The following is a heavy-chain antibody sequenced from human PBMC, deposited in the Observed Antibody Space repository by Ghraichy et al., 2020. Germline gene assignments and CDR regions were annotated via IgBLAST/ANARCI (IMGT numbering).Heavy chain of an antibody. CDR1: GGSISSSSYY. CDR3: ARHLHYGDYDYDAFDI. V-gene: IGHV4-39*01. Sequence: SETLSLTCTVSGGSISSSSYYWGWIRQPPGKGLEWIGSIYYSGSTYYNPSLKSRVTISVDTSKNQFSLKLSSVTAADTAVYYCARHLHYGDYDYDAFDIWGQGTMVTVSS. CDR2: IYYSGST. J-gene: IGHJ3*02. D-gene: IGHD4-17*01.